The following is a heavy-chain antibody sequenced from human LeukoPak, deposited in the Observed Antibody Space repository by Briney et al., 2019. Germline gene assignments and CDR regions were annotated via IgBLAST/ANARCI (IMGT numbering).Heavy chain of an antibody. D-gene: IGHD1-26*01. CDR1: GFTFSDHY. CDR3: AVHLTVWQLLTEVLP. V-gene: IGHV3-72*01. Sequence: PGGSLRLSCAASGFTFSDHYMDWVRQAPGKGLEWVGRIRKKANSYSTDYAASVKGRFTISRDDSKNSLYLQMNSLKTEDTAVYYCAVHLTVWQLLTEVLPWGQGTLVTVSS. J-gene: IGHJ5*02. CDR2: IRKKANSYST.